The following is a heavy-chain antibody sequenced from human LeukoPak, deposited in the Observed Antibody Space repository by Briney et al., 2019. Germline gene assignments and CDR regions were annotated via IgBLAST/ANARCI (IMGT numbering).Heavy chain of an antibody. V-gene: IGHV3-64*01. Sequence: GGSLRLSCAASGFTFSSYAMHWVRQAPGKGLEYVSAISSNGGSTYYANSVKGRFTISRDNSKNTLYLQMGSLRAEDTAVYYCASDCGGDCQTKTEFDYWGQGTLVTVSS. CDR1: GFTFSSYA. CDR2: ISSNGGST. D-gene: IGHD2-21*02. CDR3: ASDCGGDCQTKTEFDY. J-gene: IGHJ4*02.